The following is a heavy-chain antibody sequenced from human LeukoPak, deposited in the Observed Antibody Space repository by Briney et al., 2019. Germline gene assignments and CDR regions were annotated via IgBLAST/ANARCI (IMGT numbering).Heavy chain of an antibody. CDR3: ARGDTIAVDY. J-gene: IGHJ4*02. CDR1: GGSFSDYY. Sequence: PSETLSLTCGVYGGSFSDYYWSWIRQPPGKGLEWIGEINHSGSTNYNPSLKRRVTISVDTSKNQFSLKLTSVTAADTAVYYCARGDTIAVDYWGQGTLVTVSS. D-gene: IGHD6-19*01. V-gene: IGHV4-34*01. CDR2: INHSGST.